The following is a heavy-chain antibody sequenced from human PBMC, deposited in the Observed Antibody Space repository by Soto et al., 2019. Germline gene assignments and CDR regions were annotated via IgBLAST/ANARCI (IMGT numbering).Heavy chain of an antibody. CDR2: ISSSSSTI. Sequence: GGSLRLSCAASGFTFSSYSMNWVRQAPGKGLEWVSYISSSSSTIYYADSVKGRFTISRDNAKNSLYLQMNSLKTEDTAVYYCVRVSYHGLDVWGQGTTVTVSS. CDR3: VRVSYHGLDV. V-gene: IGHV3-48*01. J-gene: IGHJ6*02. CDR1: GFTFSSYS.